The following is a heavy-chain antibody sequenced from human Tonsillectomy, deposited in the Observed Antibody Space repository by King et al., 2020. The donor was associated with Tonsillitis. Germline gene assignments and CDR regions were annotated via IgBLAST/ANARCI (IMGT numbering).Heavy chain of an antibody. V-gene: IGHV4-59*12. CDR2: VYYRGTMGNT. Sequence: EALGLTCTGSGGASSSFYWSWIRQPPGKGLEWIGYVYYRGTMGNTNYNPSRKSRVTTSGDTSKNQFSLNLTSVTAAATAVYYCARRLATHWYFDLWGRGTLVTVSS. CDR1: GGASSSFY. CDR3: ARRLATHWYFDL. D-gene: IGHD6-6*01. J-gene: IGHJ2*01.